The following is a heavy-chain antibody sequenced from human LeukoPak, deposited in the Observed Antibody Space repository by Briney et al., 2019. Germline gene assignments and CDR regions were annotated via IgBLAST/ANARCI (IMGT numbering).Heavy chain of an antibody. J-gene: IGHJ4*02. D-gene: IGHD5-24*01. Sequence: PGGSLRLSCAASGFTFSSYSMNWVRQAPGKGLEWVSSISSSSSYIYYADSVKGRFTISRDNAKNSLYLQMNSLRAEDTAVYYCARDLGDGYKGPIDYWGQGTLVTVSS. CDR1: GFTFSSYS. V-gene: IGHV3-21*01. CDR2: ISSSSSYI. CDR3: ARDLGDGYKGPIDY.